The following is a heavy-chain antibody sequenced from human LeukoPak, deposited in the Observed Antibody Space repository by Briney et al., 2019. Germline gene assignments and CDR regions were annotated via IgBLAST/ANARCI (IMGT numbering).Heavy chain of an antibody. CDR2: ISYDGSNK. CDR1: GFTFSSYA. CDR3: ARDPHDYGCNTYDAFDI. V-gene: IGHV3-30*04. J-gene: IGHJ3*02. D-gene: IGHD4-23*01. Sequence: GGSLRLSCAASGFTFSSYAMHWVRQAPGKGLEWVAVISYDGSNKYYADSVKGRFTISRDNSKNTLYLQMNSLRAEDTAVYYCARDPHDYGCNTYDAFDIWGQGTMVTVSS.